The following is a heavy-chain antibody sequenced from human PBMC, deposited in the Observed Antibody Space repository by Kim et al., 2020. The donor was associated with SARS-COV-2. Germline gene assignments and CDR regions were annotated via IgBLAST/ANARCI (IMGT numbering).Heavy chain of an antibody. CDR2: IIGSGDII. J-gene: IGHJ6*01. CDR3: AQALRGSNKAYY. CDR1: GVIFNNYA. V-gene: IGHV3-23*01. D-gene: IGHD3-10*01. Sequence: GGSLRLSCTASGVIFNNYAMSWVRQAPGKGPEWVASIIGSGDIIHYAGSVKGRSTISKATSKNTLSLQRNSLRAENTAFYYCAQALRGSNKAYY.